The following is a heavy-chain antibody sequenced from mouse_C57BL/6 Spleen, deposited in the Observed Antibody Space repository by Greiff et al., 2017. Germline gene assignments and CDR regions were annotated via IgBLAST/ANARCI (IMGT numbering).Heavy chain of an antibody. J-gene: IGHJ4*01. CDR3: DRGTTVVPYAMDY. Sequence: VQLQQSGAELMKPGASVKLSCKATGYTFTGYWIEWVKQRPGHGLEWIGEILPGSGSTNYNETFKGTATFTADTSSHTSYMQLRSLTTEDSAIYDCDRGTTVVPYAMDYWGQGTSVTVSS. CDR2: ILPGSGST. D-gene: IGHD1-1*01. CDR1: GYTFTGYW. V-gene: IGHV1-9*01.